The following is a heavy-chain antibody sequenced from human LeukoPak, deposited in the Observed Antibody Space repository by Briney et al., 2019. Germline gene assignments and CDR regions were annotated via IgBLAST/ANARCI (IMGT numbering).Heavy chain of an antibody. CDR1: GFTFSSYA. V-gene: IGHV3-21*01. Sequence: PGGSLRLSCAASGFTFSSYAMHWVRQAPGKGLEWVSSISSSSSYIYYADSVKGRFTISRDNAKNSLYLQMNSLRAEDTAVYYCAREAYCGGDCELSEQNYYYYGMDVWGQGTTVTVSS. J-gene: IGHJ6*02. CDR3: AREAYCGGDCELSEQNYYYYGMDV. CDR2: ISSSSSYI. D-gene: IGHD2-21*02.